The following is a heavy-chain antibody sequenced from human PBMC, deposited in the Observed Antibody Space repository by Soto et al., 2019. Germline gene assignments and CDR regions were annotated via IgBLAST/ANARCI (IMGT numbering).Heavy chain of an antibody. CDR1: GGSISSGGYY. D-gene: IGHD3-22*01. Sequence: QVQLQESGPGLVKPSQTLSLTCTVSGGSISSGGYYWSRIRQHPGEGLEWIGNIHYSGRTYYTPSLQSRVTISVDSSKNQFSLKLTSVTAADTAVYYCARDREAYDSSGCIDFWGQVTLVTVSS. V-gene: IGHV4-31*03. CDR2: IHYSGRT. CDR3: ARDREAYDSSGCIDF. J-gene: IGHJ4*02.